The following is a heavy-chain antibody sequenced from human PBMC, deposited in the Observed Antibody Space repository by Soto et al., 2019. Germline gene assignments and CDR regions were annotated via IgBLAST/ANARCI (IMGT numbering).Heavy chain of an antibody. CDR2: IKGKTDGGTT. D-gene: IGHD6-13*01. V-gene: IGHV3-15*07. J-gene: IGHJ6*02. CDR1: GFTFSNAW. Sequence: PGGSLRLSCAASGFTFSNAWMNWVRQAPGKGLEWVGRIKGKTDGGTTDYAAPVKGRFTISRDDSKNTLYLQMNSLKTEDTAVYYCTTMSSWAYSYYYGMDVWGQGTTVTVSS. CDR3: TTMSSWAYSYYYGMDV.